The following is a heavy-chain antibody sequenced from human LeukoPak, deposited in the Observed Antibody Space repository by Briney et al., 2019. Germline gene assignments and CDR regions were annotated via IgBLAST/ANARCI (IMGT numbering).Heavy chain of an antibody. CDR3: ARHTTMGY. Sequence: PGGSLRLSCAASGFTFSDYWMSWVRQAPGKGLEWAANIKQDGSETYYVDSVKGRFTISRDNAKKSLYLQMNSLRAEDTAVYCCARHTTMGYWGQGTLVTVSS. CDR1: GFTFSDYW. D-gene: IGHD3-10*01. V-gene: IGHV3-7*05. CDR2: IKQDGSET. J-gene: IGHJ4*02.